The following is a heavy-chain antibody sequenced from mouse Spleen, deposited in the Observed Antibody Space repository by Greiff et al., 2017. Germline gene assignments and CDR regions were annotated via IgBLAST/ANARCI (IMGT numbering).Heavy chain of an antibody. D-gene: IGHD2-3*01. Sequence: EVQLVESGGGLVKPGGSLKLSCAASGFTFSDYYMYWVRQTPEKRLEWVATISDGGSYTYYPDSVKGRFTISRDNAKNNLYLQMSSLKSEDTAMYYCARSNDGYYLDYWGQGTTLTVSS. J-gene: IGHJ2*01. CDR1: GFTFSDYY. CDR3: ARSNDGYYLDY. CDR2: ISDGGSYT. V-gene: IGHV5-4*02.